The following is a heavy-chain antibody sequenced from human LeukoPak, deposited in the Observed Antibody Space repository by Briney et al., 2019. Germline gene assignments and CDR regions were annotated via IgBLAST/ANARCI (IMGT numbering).Heavy chain of an antibody. CDR3: AKVRKLRTRGVMDPLDY. V-gene: IGHV3-7*01. J-gene: IGHJ4*02. CDR1: GFTFNYYW. D-gene: IGHD3-10*01. Sequence: GGSLRLFCAASGFTFNYYWLTWARHPPGKGRECVANIQQDGSEECYVNSVNCRFIISRDNAKNSLYLQKNSLRAEDTAVYYCAKVRKLRTRGVMDPLDYWGQGTLVTVSS. CDR2: IQQDGSEE.